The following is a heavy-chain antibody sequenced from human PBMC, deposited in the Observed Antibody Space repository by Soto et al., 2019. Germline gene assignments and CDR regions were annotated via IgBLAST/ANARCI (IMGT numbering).Heavy chain of an antibody. J-gene: IGHJ4*02. V-gene: IGHV3-23*01. CDR2: ISGGGETT. CDR3: AFNSGSGSYYFDY. Sequence: EVQLLESGGGLVQHGGSLRLSCAASGFTFSSYAMWWVRQAPGKGLECVSAISGGGETTYYADSVKGRFTISRDNSKNTLYLQMNSLRAEDTAVYYCAFNSGSGSYYFDYCGQGTLVTVSS. D-gene: IGHD3-10*01. CDR1: GFTFSSYA.